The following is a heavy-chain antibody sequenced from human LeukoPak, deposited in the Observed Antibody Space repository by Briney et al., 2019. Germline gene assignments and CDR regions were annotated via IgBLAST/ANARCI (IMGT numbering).Heavy chain of an antibody. Sequence: GESLKISCTGSEYSFTNYWISWVRQMPGKGLEWMGRIDPSDSHTDYSPSFQGHVTISTDKSISTAYLHWSSLKASDTAMYYCARQGVASSGQFLAFDVWGQGTMVTVSS. CDR2: IDPSDSHT. D-gene: IGHD6-13*01. CDR1: EYSFTNYW. CDR3: ARQGVASSGQFLAFDV. V-gene: IGHV5-10-1*01. J-gene: IGHJ3*01.